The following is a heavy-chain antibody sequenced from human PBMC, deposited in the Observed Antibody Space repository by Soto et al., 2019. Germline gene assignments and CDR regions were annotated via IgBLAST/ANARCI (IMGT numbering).Heavy chain of an antibody. CDR1: GVSISTYY. CDR3: ATSGYSYGMDV. Sequence: QVQLQESGPGLVKPSETLSLTCTVSGVSISTYYWSWIRQPPGKGLEWIGYIYYSGSTNYNPSLKSRVTISIDTSKNQFSLKLSSVTAADTAVYYCATSGYSYGMDVWGQGTTVTVSS. CDR2: IYYSGST. V-gene: IGHV4-59*01. J-gene: IGHJ6*02.